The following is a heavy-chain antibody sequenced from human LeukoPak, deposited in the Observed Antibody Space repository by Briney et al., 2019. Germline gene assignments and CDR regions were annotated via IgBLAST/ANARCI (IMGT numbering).Heavy chain of an antibody. Sequence: ASVKVSCKASGYTFTSYGIRWVRQAPGQGLEWMGWTSAYNGNTNYAQKLQGRVTMTTDTSTSTAYMELRSLRSDDTAVYYCAGGCSGGSCYSSPAEYFQHWGQGTLVTVSS. CDR2: TSAYNGNT. V-gene: IGHV1-18*01. CDR3: AGGCSGGSCYSSPAEYFQH. D-gene: IGHD2-15*01. CDR1: GYTFTSYG. J-gene: IGHJ1*01.